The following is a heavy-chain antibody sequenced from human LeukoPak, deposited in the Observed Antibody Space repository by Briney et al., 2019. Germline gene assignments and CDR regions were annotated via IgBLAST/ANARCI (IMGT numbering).Heavy chain of an antibody. J-gene: IGHJ4*02. CDR3: AAGGSGSYHY. CDR2: ISGSGGST. D-gene: IGHD3-10*01. V-gene: IGHV3-23*01. CDR1: GFTFSSYA. Sequence: GGSLRLSCAASGFTFSSYAMSWVRQAPGKGLEWVSAISGSGGSTYYADSVKGRFTISRDNSKNTLYLQMNGLRAEDTAVYYCAAGGSGSYHYWGQGTLVTVSS.